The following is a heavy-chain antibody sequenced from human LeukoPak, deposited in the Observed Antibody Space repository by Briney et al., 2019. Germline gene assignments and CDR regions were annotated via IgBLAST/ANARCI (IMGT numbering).Heavy chain of an antibody. CDR3: AGSIAVASDAFDI. J-gene: IGHJ3*02. Sequence: EASVKVSCKASGGTFSSYAISWVRQAPGQGLEWMGIINPSGGSTSYAQKFQGRVTMTRDTSTSTVYMELSSLRSEDTAVYYCAGSIAVASDAFDIWGQGTMVTVSS. D-gene: IGHD6-19*01. V-gene: IGHV1-46*01. CDR2: INPSGGST. CDR1: GGTFSSYA.